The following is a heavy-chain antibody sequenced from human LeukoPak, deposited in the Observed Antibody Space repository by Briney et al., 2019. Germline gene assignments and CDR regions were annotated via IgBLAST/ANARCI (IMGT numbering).Heavy chain of an antibody. V-gene: IGHV1-3*01. Sequence: ASVKVSCKASGYTFTSYAMHWVRQAPGQRHEWMGWINAGNGNTKYSQKSQGRVTITRDTSASTAYMELSRLRSEDTAVYYCARDWVKTYYYGSGSQPFDYWGQGTLVTVSS. D-gene: IGHD3-10*01. J-gene: IGHJ4*02. CDR2: INAGNGNT. CDR3: ARDWVKTYYYGSGSQPFDY. CDR1: GYTFTSYA.